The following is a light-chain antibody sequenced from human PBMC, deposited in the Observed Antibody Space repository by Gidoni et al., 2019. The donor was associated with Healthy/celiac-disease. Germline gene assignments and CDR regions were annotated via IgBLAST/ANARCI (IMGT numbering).Light chain of an antibody. Sequence: IVMTQSPDSLAVSLGESATINCKSSQSVLYSSNNKNYLAWYQQKPGQPPKLLIYWASTRESGVPDRFSGSGSGTDFTLTISSLQAEDVAVYYCQQYYSTPKTFGQGTKVEIK. V-gene: IGKV4-1*01. CDR1: QSVLYSSNNKNY. J-gene: IGKJ1*01. CDR3: QQYYSTPKT. CDR2: WAS.